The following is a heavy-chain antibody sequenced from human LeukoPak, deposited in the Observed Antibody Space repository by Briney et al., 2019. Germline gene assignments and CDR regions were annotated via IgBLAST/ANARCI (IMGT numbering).Heavy chain of an antibody. D-gene: IGHD2-15*01. CDR1: GFTLSSYW. CDR3: ARDQRSCSLYYYYYMDV. CDR2: IDNVGTTT. J-gene: IGHJ6*03. Sequence: GGSLRLSCAASGFTLSSYWMHWVRQAPGKGLVWVSRIDNVGTTTTYADSVKGRFTISRDIAKNTLYLQMNSLRAEDTAVYYCARDQRSCSLYYYYYMDVWGKGTTVTVSS. V-gene: IGHV3-74*01.